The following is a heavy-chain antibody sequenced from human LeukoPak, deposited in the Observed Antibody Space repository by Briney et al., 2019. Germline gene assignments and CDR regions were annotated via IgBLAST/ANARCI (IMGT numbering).Heavy chain of an antibody. D-gene: IGHD3-22*01. CDR3: AMKPGDYYDSSGYFGD. CDR1: GFTFSSYW. V-gene: IGHV3-7*03. Sequence: GGSLRLSCEGSGFTFSSYWMNWVRQAPGKGLEWVANIKQDGSEKYYVDSVKGRFTISRDNAKNTLYLQMNSLRAEDTAVYYCAMKPGDYYDSSGYFGDWGQGTLVTVSS. CDR2: IKQDGSEK. J-gene: IGHJ4*02.